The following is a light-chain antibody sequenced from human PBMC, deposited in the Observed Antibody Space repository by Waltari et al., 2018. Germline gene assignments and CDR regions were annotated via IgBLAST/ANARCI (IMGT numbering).Light chain of an antibody. CDR3: QQRSNWPPT. J-gene: IGKJ3*01. Sequence: EIVLTQSPATLSLSPGDRATLSCRASQSVSRNLAWYQQKPGQPPRLFIYDASTRATGVPARFSGSGSGTYFTLTISSLEPEDFAVYFCQQRSNWPPTFGPGTKVDVK. CDR1: QSVSRN. CDR2: DAS. V-gene: IGKV3-11*01.